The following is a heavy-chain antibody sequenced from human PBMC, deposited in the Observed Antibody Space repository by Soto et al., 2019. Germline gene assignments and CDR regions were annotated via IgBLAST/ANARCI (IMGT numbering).Heavy chain of an antibody. D-gene: IGHD6-19*01. CDR1: GDSVSSNTAA. V-gene: IGHV6-1*01. CDR2: TYYRSNWRH. Sequence: QVHLQQSGPGLVKPSQTLSLTCAISGDSVSSNTAAWNWIRSSPSRGLEWLGRTYYRSNWRHDYAVSVKRRITVNPDTSKNNFSLQLNSVTPDDTAVYYCARGVAGSGFDLWGQGTLVTVSS. J-gene: IGHJ4*02. CDR3: ARGVAGSGFDL.